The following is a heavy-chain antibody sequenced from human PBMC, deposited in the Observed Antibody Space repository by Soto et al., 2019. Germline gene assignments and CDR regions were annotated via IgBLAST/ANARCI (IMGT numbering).Heavy chain of an antibody. CDR3: ARALRPYYFDY. V-gene: IGHV3-66*01. D-gene: IGHD4-17*01. Sequence: SLRLSCAASGFTVSSNYMSWVRQAPGKGLEWVSVIYSGGSTYYADSVKGRFTISRDNSKNTLYLQMNSLRAEDTAVYYCARALRPYYFDYWGQGTLVTVSS. CDR2: IYSGGST. CDR1: GFTVSSNY. J-gene: IGHJ4*02.